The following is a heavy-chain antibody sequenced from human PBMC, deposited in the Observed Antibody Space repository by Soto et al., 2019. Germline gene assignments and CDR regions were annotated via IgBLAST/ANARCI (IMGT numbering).Heavy chain of an antibody. J-gene: IGHJ4*02. CDR2: IKSKTDGGTT. D-gene: IGHD4-17*01. CDR1: GFTFSNAW. V-gene: IGHV3-15*01. CDR3: TVDYGDLLVPGY. Sequence: PGGSLRLSCAASGFTFSNAWMSWVRQAPGKGLEWVGRIKSKTDGGTTDYAAPVKGRFTISRDDSKNTLYLQMNSLKTEDTAVYYCTVDYGDLLVPGYWGQGTLVTVSS.